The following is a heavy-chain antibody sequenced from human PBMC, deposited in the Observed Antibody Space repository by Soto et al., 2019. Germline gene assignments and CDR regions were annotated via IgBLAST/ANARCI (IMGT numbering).Heavy chain of an antibody. D-gene: IGHD6-19*01. V-gene: IGHV4-34*01. Sequence: KSSETLSLTCAVYGGSFSGYYWSWIRQPPGKGLEWIGEINHSGSTNYNPSLKSRVTISVDTSKNQFSLKLSSVTAADTAVYYCARGLYTSGRYNWFDPWGQGILVTVSS. CDR2: INHSGST. CDR3: ARGLYTSGRYNWFDP. CDR1: GGSFSGYY. J-gene: IGHJ5*02.